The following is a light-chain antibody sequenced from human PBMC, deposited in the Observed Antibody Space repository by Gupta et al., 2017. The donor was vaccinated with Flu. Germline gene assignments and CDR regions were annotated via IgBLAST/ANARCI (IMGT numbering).Light chain of an antibody. CDR2: DAS. J-gene: IGKJ1*01. V-gene: IGKV1-33*01. CDR3: QQYENLPQWT. Sequence: DIQMTQSPSSLSASVGDRVTITCQASQDISNYLNWYKQKPGKAPKLLIYDASNLETGVPSRFSGSGFGTDFTFAISSRQPEDLATYYFQQYENLPQWTFGQGTKVEIK. CDR1: QDISNY.